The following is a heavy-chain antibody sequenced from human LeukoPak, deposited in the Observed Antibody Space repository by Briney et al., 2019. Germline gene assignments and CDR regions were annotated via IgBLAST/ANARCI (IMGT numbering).Heavy chain of an antibody. CDR2: MNPNSGNT. Sequence: ASVTVSCKASVYTFTRCDINWVRQATGQGLAWMGWMNPNSGNTGYAQKFQGRVTMTRNTSISTAYMELSSLRSEDTAVYYCARNSGYGFDYWGQGTLVTVSS. J-gene: IGHJ4*02. V-gene: IGHV1-8*01. D-gene: IGHD5-12*01. CDR1: VYTFTRCD. CDR3: ARNSGYGFDY.